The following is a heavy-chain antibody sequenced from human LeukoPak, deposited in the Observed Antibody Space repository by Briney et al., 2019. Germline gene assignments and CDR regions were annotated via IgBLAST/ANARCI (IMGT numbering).Heavy chain of an antibody. D-gene: IGHD5-12*01. CDR2: IYYTGST. J-gene: IGHJ4*02. CDR1: GGSISGSSYY. Sequence: SETLSLTCTVSGGSISGSSYYWGWIRQPPGKGLEWIGSIYYTGSTYYNPSLKSRVTIFVDTSKNHFSLKLSSVTAADTAVYYCARQGYNGYDSPFYFDYWGQGTLVTVSS. CDR3: ARQGYNGYDSPFYFDY. V-gene: IGHV4-39*01.